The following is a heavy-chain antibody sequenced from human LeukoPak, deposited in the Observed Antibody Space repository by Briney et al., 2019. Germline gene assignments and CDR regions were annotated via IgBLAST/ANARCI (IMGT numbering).Heavy chain of an antibody. Sequence: ASVKVSCKASGYTFTSYSINWVRQAPGQGLEWMGWISAYNGNTNYAQKLQGRVTMTTDTSTSTAYMGLRSLRSDDTAVYYCARGAPTTNYYYYYYMDVWGKGTTVTVSS. J-gene: IGHJ6*03. V-gene: IGHV1-18*01. CDR3: ARGAPTTNYYYYYYMDV. D-gene: IGHD1-1*01. CDR2: ISAYNGNT. CDR1: GYTFTSYS.